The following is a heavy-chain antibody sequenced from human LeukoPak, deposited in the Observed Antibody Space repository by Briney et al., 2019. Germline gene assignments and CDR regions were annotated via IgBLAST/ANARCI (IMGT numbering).Heavy chain of an antibody. CDR3: ATDRERDPSVYYLV. D-gene: IGHD3-22*01. V-gene: IGHV3-23*01. CDR2: ISDNGGET. Sequence: GGSLRLSCAASGFTFTDYAMSWVRQAPEKGLEWISTISDNGGETYYADSVKGRFAISRDNSKNTLFLQMNSLGAEDSAVYYCATDRERDPSVYYLVGGQGTLITVSS. CDR1: GFTFTDYA. J-gene: IGHJ4*02.